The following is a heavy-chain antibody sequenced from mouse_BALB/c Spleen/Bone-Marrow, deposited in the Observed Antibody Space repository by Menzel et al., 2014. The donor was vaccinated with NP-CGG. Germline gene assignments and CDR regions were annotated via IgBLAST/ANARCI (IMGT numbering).Heavy chain of an antibody. CDR1: GFNIKDTY. CDR3: ARVYPNAMDY. D-gene: IGHD2-1*01. Sequence: QQPGAELVKPGASVKLSCTASGFNIKDTYMHWVKPRPEQGLEWIGRIDPANGNTKYDPKFQGKATITADTSSNTAYLQLSSLTSEDTAVYYCARVYPNAMDYWXQGTSVTXSX. CDR2: IDPANGNT. V-gene: IGHV14-3*02. J-gene: IGHJ4*01.